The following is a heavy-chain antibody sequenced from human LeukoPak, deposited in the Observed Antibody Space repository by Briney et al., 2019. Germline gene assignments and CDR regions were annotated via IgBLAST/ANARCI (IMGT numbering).Heavy chain of an antibody. D-gene: IGHD2-15*01. CDR1: GYTFTSYG. V-gene: IGHV1-18*01. J-gene: IGHJ3*02. CDR2: ISAYNGNT. CDR3: ARKKRGWWAPPVDAFDI. Sequence: ASVKVSCKASGYTFTSYGISWVRQAPGQGLEWMGWISAYNGNTNYAQKLQGRVTMTTDTSTSTAYMELRSLRSDDTAVYYCARKKRGWWAPPVDAFDIWGQGTMVTVSS.